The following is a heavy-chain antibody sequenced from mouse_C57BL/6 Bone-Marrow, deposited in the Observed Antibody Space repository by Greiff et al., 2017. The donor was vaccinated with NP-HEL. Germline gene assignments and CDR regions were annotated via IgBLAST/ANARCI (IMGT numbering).Heavy chain of an antibody. D-gene: IGHD2-1*01. J-gene: IGHJ4*01. CDR2: IWRGGST. Sequence: VKLKESGPGLVQPSQSLSITCTVSGFSLTSYGVHWVRQSPGKGLEWLGVIWRGGSTDYNAAFMSRLSITKDNSKSQVFFKMNSLQADDTAIYYCAIYGNYCWYAMDYWGQGTSVTVSS. CDR3: AIYGNYCWYAMDY. CDR1: GFSLTSYG. V-gene: IGHV2-5*01.